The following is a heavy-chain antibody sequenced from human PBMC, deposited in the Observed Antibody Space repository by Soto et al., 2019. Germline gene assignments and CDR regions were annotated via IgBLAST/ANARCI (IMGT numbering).Heavy chain of an antibody. D-gene: IGHD2-15*01. CDR1: GFTFSYYA. V-gene: IGHV3-30*18. J-gene: IGHJ4*02. CDR3: AKDLSYCNGGSCYQDDSSDD. CDR2: LSFDGIKR. Sequence: QVQLVESGGGGVQPGGSLRLSCAASGFTFSYYAMHWVRQAPGRGLEWVAILSFDGIKRFYRDSVKGRFTISRDNSKNTLYLEMSSLRVEDTAVYFCAKDLSYCNGGSCYQDDSSDDWGQGTLVTVSS.